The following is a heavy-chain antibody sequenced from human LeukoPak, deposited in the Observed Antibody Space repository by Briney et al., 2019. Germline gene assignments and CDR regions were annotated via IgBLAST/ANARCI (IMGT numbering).Heavy chain of an antibody. CDR1: GYTFTNYY. V-gene: IGHV1-46*01. Sequence: ASVKVSCKASGYTFTNYYIHWVRQAPGQGLEWMGLINPGGDNTDYAQNFQGRVTMTRDTSTSTVYMGLSSLRSEDTAVYYCARAGKLMITMVRGALASRDAFHIWGQGTMVTVSS. CDR2: INPGGDNT. J-gene: IGHJ3*02. CDR3: ARAGKLMITMVRGALASRDAFHI. D-gene: IGHD3-10*01.